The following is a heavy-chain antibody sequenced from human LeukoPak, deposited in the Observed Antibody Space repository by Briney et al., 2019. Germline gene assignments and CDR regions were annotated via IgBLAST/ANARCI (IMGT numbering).Heavy chain of an antibody. D-gene: IGHD3-22*01. CDR1: GGSISSYY. CDR2: IYYSGST. V-gene: IGHV4-59*08. J-gene: IGHJ3*02. CDR3: ARVGYSGAFDI. Sequence: SETLSLTCTVSGGSISSYYWSWIRHPPGPGLERIGYIYYSGSTNYNPSLKSRVTISVDTSKNQFSLKLSSVTAADTAVYYCARVGYSGAFDIWGQGPMVTVSS.